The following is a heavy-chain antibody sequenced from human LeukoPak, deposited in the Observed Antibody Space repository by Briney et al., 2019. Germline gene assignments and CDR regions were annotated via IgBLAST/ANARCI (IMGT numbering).Heavy chain of an antibody. CDR3: ARHVLSGYLNYWYFDL. D-gene: IGHD3-3*01. CDR2: IYYSGST. V-gene: IGHV4-39*01. CDR1: GDPTSSGDYY. J-gene: IGHJ2*01. Sequence: PSETLSLTCTVSGDPTSSGDYYWSWIRQPPGKGLEWIGSIYYSGSTYYNPSLKSRVTISVDTSKNQFSLKLSSVTAADTAVYYCARHVLSGYLNYWYFDLWGRGTLVTVSS.